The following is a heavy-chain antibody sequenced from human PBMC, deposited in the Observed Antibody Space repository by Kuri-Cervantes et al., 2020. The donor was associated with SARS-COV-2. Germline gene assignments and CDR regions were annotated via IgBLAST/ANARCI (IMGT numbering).Heavy chain of an antibody. Sequence: GGSLRLSCAASGFTFSSYAMSWVRQAPGKGLEWVSAISGSGGSTYYADSVKGRFTISRDNSKNTLYLQMNSLRAEDTAVYYCAKDYRITMVQVGAFDIWGQGTMVTVSS. CDR1: GFTFSSYA. CDR3: AKDYRITMVQVGAFDI. D-gene: IGHD3-10*01. V-gene: IGHV3-23*01. CDR2: ISGSGGST. J-gene: IGHJ3*02.